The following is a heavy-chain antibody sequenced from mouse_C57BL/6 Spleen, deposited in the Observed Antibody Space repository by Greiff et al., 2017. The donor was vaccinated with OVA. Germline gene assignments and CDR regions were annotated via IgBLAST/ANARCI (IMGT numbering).Heavy chain of an antibody. J-gene: IGHJ1*03. Sequence: LVESGAELARPGASVKMSCKASGYTFTSYTMHWVKQRPGQGLEWIGYINPSSGYTKYNQKFKDKATLTADKSSSTAYMQLSSLTSEDSAVYYCARYYGSSYRYFDVWGTGTTVTVSS. CDR3: ARYYGSSYRYFDV. D-gene: IGHD1-1*01. CDR1: GYTFTSYT. V-gene: IGHV1-4*01. CDR2: INPSSGYT.